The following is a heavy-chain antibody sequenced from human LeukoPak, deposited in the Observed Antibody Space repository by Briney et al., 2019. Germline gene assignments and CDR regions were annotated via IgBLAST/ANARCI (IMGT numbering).Heavy chain of an antibody. V-gene: IGHV4-39*01. CDR3: ARHPYSSSYYFDY. D-gene: IGHD6-6*01. J-gene: IGHJ4*02. CDR2: IFYSGST. CDR1: GGSISSSSYY. Sequence: PSETLSLTCTVSGGSISSSSYYWGWIRQPPGKGLEWIGSIFYSGSTYYNPSLKSRVTLSVDTSKNQFSLRLSSVTAADTSVYYCARHPYSSSYYFDYWGQGTLVTVPS.